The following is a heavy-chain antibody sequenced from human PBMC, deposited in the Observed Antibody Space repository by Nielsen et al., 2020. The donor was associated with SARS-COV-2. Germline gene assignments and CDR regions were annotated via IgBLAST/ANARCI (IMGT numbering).Heavy chain of an antibody. CDR1: GFTIHNNA. V-gene: IGHV3-21*01. J-gene: IGHJ3*01. CDR2: FRGSHGDI. CDR3: ARDWSRAFDV. Sequence: GGSLRLSCAASGFTIHNNAMSWVRQAPGKGLEWVAVFRGSHGDIFNAESVKGRFTISRDNAKNSLDLQMNSLRVEDTAVYYCARDWSRAFDVWGQGTMVTVSS.